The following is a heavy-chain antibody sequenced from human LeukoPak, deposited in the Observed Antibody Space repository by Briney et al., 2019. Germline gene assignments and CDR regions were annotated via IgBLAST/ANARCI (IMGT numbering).Heavy chain of an antibody. D-gene: IGHD7-27*01. CDR1: GASMTSYY. CDR3: ARIPGDRPDD. V-gene: IGHV4-59*01. J-gene: IGHJ4*02. CDR2: MYFGERT. Sequence: PSETLSLTCTVSGASMTSYYWTWIRQPPGKGLEWIGYMYFGERTNYNPSLKSRATISIDTSKKQCSLNLKSVTSADTAVYYCARIPGDRPDDWGQGTLVTVS.